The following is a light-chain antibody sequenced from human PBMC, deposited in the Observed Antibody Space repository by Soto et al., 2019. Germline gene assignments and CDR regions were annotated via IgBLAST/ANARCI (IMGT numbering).Light chain of an antibody. V-gene: IGLV2-14*01. Sequence: QAPLTQAASVSGSPGQSITIPCTGSSTDVGAYNYVSWYQQYPGQAPNLLIYEVSRRPSGFSHRFSGSKSVNTASLTISGLQAEDEAHYYCKSYKTMNTSVFGTGTKVTVL. CDR1: STDVGAYNY. CDR3: KSYKTMNTSV. J-gene: IGLJ1*01. CDR2: EVS.